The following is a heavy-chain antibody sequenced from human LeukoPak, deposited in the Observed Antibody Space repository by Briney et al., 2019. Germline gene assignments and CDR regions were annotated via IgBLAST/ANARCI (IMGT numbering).Heavy chain of an antibody. V-gene: IGHV3-9*01. D-gene: IGHD5-24*01. CDR2: TSWNSGTI. CDR3: ARDPRDGYNYDY. Sequence: GGSLRLSCAASGFTFDDYAMHWVRQAPGKGLEWVSGTSWNSGTIGYADSVKGRFTISRDNAKNSLYLQMNSLRAEDTAVYYCARDPRDGYNYDYWGQGTLVTVSS. J-gene: IGHJ4*02. CDR1: GFTFDDYA.